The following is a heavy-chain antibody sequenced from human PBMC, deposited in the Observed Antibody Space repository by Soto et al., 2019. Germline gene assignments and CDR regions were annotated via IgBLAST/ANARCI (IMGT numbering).Heavy chain of an antibody. CDR3: AKDMAAVATMRSYYYGMDV. D-gene: IGHD5-12*01. V-gene: IGHV3-9*01. CDR1: EVTFASYA. Sequence: GGSLRLSCVASEVTFASYAMHCARQAPGKGLEWVSGISWNSGSIGYAVSVKGRFTISRDNTKKSLYPQMNSLRAEDTALYYCAKDMAAVATMRSYYYGMDVWRQGTTVTVSS. CDR2: ISWNSGSI. J-gene: IGHJ6*02.